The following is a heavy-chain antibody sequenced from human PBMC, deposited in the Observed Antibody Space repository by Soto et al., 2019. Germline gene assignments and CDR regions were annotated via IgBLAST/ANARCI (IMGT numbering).Heavy chain of an antibody. D-gene: IGHD5-18*01. CDR1: GGPISSSSYY. V-gene: IGHV4-39*01. CDR3: ARSAIATHWFFDL. CDR2: IYYTGYT. J-gene: IGHJ2*01. Sequence: SETLSLTCTVSGGPISSSSYYWGWIRQAPGKGLEWLATIYYTGYTYHNPSLKSHVTISVDTSKNQFSLKLTSVTAADTALYYCARSAIATHWFFDLWGRRTLVTVSS.